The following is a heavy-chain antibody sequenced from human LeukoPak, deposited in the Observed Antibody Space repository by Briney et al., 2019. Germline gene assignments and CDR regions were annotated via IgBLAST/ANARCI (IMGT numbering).Heavy chain of an antibody. Sequence: SVKVSCKASGGTFSSYAISWVRQAPGQGLEWMGGIIPIFGTANYAQKFQGRVTITTDESTSTAYMELSSLRSEDTAVYYCAIGYCSGGSCYYFDYWGQGTLVTVSS. V-gene: IGHV1-69*05. CDR1: GGTFSSYA. CDR2: IIPIFGTA. CDR3: AIGYCSGGSCYYFDY. D-gene: IGHD2-15*01. J-gene: IGHJ4*02.